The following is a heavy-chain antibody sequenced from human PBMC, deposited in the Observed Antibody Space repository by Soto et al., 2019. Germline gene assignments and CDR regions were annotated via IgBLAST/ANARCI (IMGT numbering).Heavy chain of an antibody. CDR2: ISGSGFNK. D-gene: IGHD1-26*01. Sequence: PGGSLRLFCAASGFIFENFGMSWVRQAPGKGLEWISSISGSGFNKYYADSVKGRFTISRDNSKSTVYLELNNLSAEDTAVYHCAKNQGVELVPLATVDWFDPWGQGSVVTVSS. CDR1: GFIFENFG. J-gene: IGHJ5*02. V-gene: IGHV3-23*01. CDR3: AKNQGVELVPLATVDWFDP.